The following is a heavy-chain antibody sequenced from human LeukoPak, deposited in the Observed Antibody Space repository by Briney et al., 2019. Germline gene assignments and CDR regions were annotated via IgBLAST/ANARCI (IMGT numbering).Heavy chain of an antibody. Sequence: TLSLTCTVSGGSISSGDYYWTWIRQPPGKGLEWIGNIHNSGSTYYNPSLKSRVTMSVDTSKNQFSLKLSSVTAADTAVYYCATRSTGVAATFDSWGQGALVTVSS. CDR1: GGSISSGDYY. D-gene: IGHD2-15*01. CDR2: IHNSGST. J-gene: IGHJ5*01. CDR3: ATRSTGVAATFDS. V-gene: IGHV4-30-4*01.